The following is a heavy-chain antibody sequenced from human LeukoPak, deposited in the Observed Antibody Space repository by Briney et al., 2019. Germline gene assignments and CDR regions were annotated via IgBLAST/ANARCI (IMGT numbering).Heavy chain of an antibody. D-gene: IGHD3-10*01. J-gene: IGHJ4*02. Sequence: GASVKVSCKASGYTFTSYGISWVRQAPGQGLEWMGWISAYNGNTNYAQKLQGRVTMTTDTSTSTAYMELRSLRSDDTAVYYCAREFQGVSGSGSYSFDYWGQGTLVTVSS. V-gene: IGHV1-18*01. CDR1: GYTFTSYG. CDR3: AREFQGVSGSGSYSFDY. CDR2: ISAYNGNT.